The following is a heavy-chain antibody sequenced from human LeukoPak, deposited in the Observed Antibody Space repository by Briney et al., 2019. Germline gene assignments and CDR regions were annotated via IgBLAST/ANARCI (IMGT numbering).Heavy chain of an antibody. V-gene: IGHV4-38-2*02. Sequence: SETLSLTCAVSGYSISSGYYWGWIRQPPGKGLEWIGSIYHSGSTYYNPSLKSRVTISVDTSKNQFSLKLSSVTAADTAVYYCAREGMGRYMDVWGKGTTVTVAS. CDR3: AREGMGRYMDV. CDR2: IYHSGST. J-gene: IGHJ6*03. CDR1: GYSISSGYY. D-gene: IGHD2-15*01.